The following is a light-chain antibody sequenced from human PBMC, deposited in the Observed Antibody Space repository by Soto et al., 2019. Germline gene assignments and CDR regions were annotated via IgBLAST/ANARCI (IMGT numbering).Light chain of an antibody. V-gene: IGKV1-5*03. CDR2: KAS. CDR3: QQYYPYWT. CDR1: QGIGSW. J-gene: IGKJ1*01. Sequence: IQMTQSPSTLSASVGDRVIITCLASQGIGSWLAWYQQKPGQAPKLLIYKASTQESGVPSRFSGSGSGTDFTLTISSLQPDDFATYYCQQYYPYWTFGQGTKVEIK.